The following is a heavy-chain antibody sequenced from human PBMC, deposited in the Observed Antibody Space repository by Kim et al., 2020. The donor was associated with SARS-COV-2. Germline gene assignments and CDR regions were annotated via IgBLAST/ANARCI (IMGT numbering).Heavy chain of an antibody. Sequence: SETLSLTCNVSGGSISSSSYYWGWIRQPPGKGLEWIGSMYYSGSTYYNPSLKSRVTISVDTSKNHFSLQLSSVTVADTAVYYSARHFGSSDAFDIWGQGT. CDR1: GGSISSSSYY. J-gene: IGHJ3*02. CDR3: ARHFGSSDAFDI. CDR2: MYYSGST. V-gene: IGHV4-39*01. D-gene: IGHD6-6*01.